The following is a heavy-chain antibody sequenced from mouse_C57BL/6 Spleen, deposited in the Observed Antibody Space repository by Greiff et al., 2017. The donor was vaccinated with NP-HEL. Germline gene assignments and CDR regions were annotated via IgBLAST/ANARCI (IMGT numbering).Heavy chain of an antibody. J-gene: IGHJ4*01. D-gene: IGHD2-1*01. Sequence: EVQLQQSGPELVKPGASVKISCKASGYTFTDYYMNWVKQSHGKSLEWIGDINPNNGGTSYNQKFKGKATLTVDKSSSTAYMELRSLTSEDSAVYYCANLLISYYAMDYWGQGTSVTVSS. CDR3: ANLLISYYAMDY. CDR2: INPNNGGT. CDR1: GYTFTDYY. V-gene: IGHV1-26*01.